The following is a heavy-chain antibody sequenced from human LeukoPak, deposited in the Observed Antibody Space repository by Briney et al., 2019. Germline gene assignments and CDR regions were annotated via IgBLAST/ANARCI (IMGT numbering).Heavy chain of an antibody. Sequence: GGSLRLSCAASGFTFSSYDMHWVRQAPGKGLEWVGFIRSKAYGGTTEYAASVKGRFTISRDDSKSIAYLQMNSLKTEDTAVYYCTRVNDFWSGYSNDAFDIWGQGTMVTVSS. V-gene: IGHV3-49*04. J-gene: IGHJ3*02. CDR1: GFTFSSYD. CDR2: IRSKAYGGTT. D-gene: IGHD3-3*01. CDR3: TRVNDFWSGYSNDAFDI.